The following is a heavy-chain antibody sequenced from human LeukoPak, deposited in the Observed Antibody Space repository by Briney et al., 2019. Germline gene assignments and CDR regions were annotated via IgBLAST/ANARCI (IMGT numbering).Heavy chain of an antibody. D-gene: IGHD5-24*01. Sequence: SETLSLTCAVYGGSFSGYYWSWIRQPPGKGLEWIGEISHSGSTNYNPSLKSRVTISVDTSKNQFSLKLSSVTAADTAVYYCARGHNQFDPWGQGTLVTVSS. CDR1: GGSFSGYY. CDR3: ARGHNQFDP. J-gene: IGHJ5*02. CDR2: ISHSGST. V-gene: IGHV4-34*01.